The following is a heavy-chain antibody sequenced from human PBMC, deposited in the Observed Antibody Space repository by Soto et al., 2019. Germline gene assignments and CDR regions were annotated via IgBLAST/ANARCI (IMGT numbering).Heavy chain of an antibody. Sequence: GGSLRLSCAASGFTLSSYAMSWVRQAPGKGLEWVSAISGSGGSTYYADSVKGRFTISRDNSKNTLYLQMNSLRDEDTAVYYCAKVDTAMVTSDYGMDVWGQGTTVTVSS. D-gene: IGHD5-18*01. V-gene: IGHV3-23*01. CDR2: ISGSGGST. J-gene: IGHJ6*02. CDR3: AKVDTAMVTSDYGMDV. CDR1: GFTLSSYA.